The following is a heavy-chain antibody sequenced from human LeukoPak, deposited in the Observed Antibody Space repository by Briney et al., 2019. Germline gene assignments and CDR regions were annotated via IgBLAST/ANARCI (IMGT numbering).Heavy chain of an antibody. J-gene: IGHJ4*02. CDR3: ARDNYYDSSGYFWDIPRTIDY. Sequence: GASVKVSCKASGYTFTSYDINWVRQATGQGLEWMGRIIPILGIANYAQKFQGRVTITADKSTSTAYMELSSLRSEDTAVYYCARDNYYDSSGYFWDIPRTIDYWGQGTLVTVSS. V-gene: IGHV1-69*04. CDR2: IIPILGIA. CDR1: GYTFTSYD. D-gene: IGHD3-22*01.